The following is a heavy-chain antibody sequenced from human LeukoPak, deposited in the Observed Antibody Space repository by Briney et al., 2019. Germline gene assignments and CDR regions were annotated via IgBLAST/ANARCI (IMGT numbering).Heavy chain of an antibody. J-gene: IGHJ3*02. CDR1: GGSITSYY. V-gene: IGHV4-4*07. CDR2: IYTSGST. Sequence: SETLSLTCTVSGGSITSYYWAWLRQPAGKGLEWIGRIYTSGSTNYNPSLKSRVTMSVDTSKNQFSLKLSSVTAADTAVYYCARATSPRGDAFDIWGQGTMVTVSS. CDR3: ARATSPRGDAFDI. D-gene: IGHD3-10*01.